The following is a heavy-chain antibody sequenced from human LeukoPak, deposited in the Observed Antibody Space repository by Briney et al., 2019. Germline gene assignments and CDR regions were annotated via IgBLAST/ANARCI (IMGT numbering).Heavy chain of an antibody. Sequence: SETLSLTCTVSGGSISSYYWSWIRQPPGKGLEWIGYIYYSGSTNYNPSLKSRVTISVDTSKNQFSLKLSSVTAADPAVYYCAGADQWGEDFYYSYGIDVWGQWTTVTVS. CDR2: IYYSGST. CDR3: AGADQWGEDFYYSYGIDV. CDR1: GGSISSYY. J-gene: IGHJ6*02. D-gene: IGHD3-16*01. V-gene: IGHV4-59*01.